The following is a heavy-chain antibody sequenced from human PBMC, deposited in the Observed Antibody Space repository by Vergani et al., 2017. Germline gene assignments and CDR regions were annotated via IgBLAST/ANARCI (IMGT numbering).Heavy chain of an antibody. D-gene: IGHD2-15*01. V-gene: IGHV3-23*01. J-gene: IGHJ4*02. Sequence: EVQLLESGGGLVQPGGSLRLSCAASGLTFSHYAMSWVRQATGKGLEWVSTISGSGYSTNYADSVKGRFTISRDNSKNMLYLQMNSLRADDTAVYYCAKASVVEVAATYFDYWGQGTLVTVSS. CDR3: AKASVVEVAATYFDY. CDR1: GLTFSHYA. CDR2: ISGSGYST.